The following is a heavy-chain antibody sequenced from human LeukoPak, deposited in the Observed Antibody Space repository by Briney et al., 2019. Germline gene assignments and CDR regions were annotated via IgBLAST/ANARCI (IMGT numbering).Heavy chain of an antibody. CDR1: GGSISSGSYY. J-gene: IGHJ4*02. CDR2: IYTSGST. D-gene: IGHD3-9*01. Sequence: PSETLSLTCTVSGGSISSGSYYWSWIRQPAGKGLEWIGRIYTSGSTNYNPSLKSRVTISVDTSKNQFSLKLSSVTAADTAVYYCARLKPVLRYFDWLLRITYYFDYWGQGTPVTVSS. CDR3: ARLKPVLRYFDWLLRITYYFDY. V-gene: IGHV4-61*02.